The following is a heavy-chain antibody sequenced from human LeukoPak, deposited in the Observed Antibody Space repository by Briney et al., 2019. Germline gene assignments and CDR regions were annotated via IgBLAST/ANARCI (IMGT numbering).Heavy chain of an antibody. V-gene: IGHV3-21*01. D-gene: IGHD3-22*01. CDR1: GFTFSSYS. J-gene: IGHJ4*02. Sequence: SGGSLRLSCAASGFTFSSYSMNWVRQAPGKGLEWVSSISSSSYIYYANSVKGRFTISRDNAKTSLYLQMNSLRAEDTAVYYCARADSSGYWGQGTLVTVSS. CDR3: ARADSSGY. CDR2: ISSSSYI.